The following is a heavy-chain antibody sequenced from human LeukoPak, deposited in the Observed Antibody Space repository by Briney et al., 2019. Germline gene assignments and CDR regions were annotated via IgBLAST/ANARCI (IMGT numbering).Heavy chain of an antibody. Sequence: ASVKVSCKASGYTFTGYYMHWVRQAPGQGLEWMGWTNPNSGGTNYAEKFQGRVTMTRDTSISTAYMELSRLRSDDTAVYYCARGLGYSHGVDAFDIWGQGTMVTVSS. CDR2: TNPNSGGT. J-gene: IGHJ3*02. D-gene: IGHD5-18*01. CDR1: GYTFTGYY. V-gene: IGHV1-2*02. CDR3: ARGLGYSHGVDAFDI.